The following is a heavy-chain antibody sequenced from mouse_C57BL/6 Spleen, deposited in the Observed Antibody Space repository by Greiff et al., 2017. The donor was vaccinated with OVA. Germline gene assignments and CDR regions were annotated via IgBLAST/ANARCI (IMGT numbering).Heavy chain of an antibody. CDR3: ARGGTGYAMDY. Sequence: VQLQQSGPELVKPGASVKISCKASGYAFSSSWMNWVKQRPGKGLEWIGRIYPGDGDTNYNGKFKGKATLTADKSSSPAYMQLSSLTSEDSAVYFCARGGTGYAMDYWGQGPTVTVA. J-gene: IGHJ4*01. D-gene: IGHD3-3*01. CDR1: GYAFSSSW. V-gene: IGHV1-82*01. CDR2: IYPGDGDT.